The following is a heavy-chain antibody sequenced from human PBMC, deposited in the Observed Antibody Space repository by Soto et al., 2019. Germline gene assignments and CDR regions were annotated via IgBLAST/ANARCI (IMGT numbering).Heavy chain of an antibody. V-gene: IGHV4-59*08. CDR2: IYYSGST. CDR3: ASSNPSLPLIDNAFYFDY. D-gene: IGHD2-21*01. Sequence: PSETLSLTCTVSGGSIRSYYWSWIRQPPGKGLEWIGYIYYSGSTNYNPSLKSRVTISVDTSKNQFSLKLSSVTAADTAVYYCASSNPSLPLIDNAFYFDYWGQGTLVTVSS. CDR1: GGSIRSYY. J-gene: IGHJ4*02.